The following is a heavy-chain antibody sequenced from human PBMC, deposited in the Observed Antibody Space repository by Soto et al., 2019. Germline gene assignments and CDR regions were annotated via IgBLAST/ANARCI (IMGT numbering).Heavy chain of an antibody. Sequence: GGSLRLSCAASGFTVTTNYMSWVRQPPGKGLEWVSVVYSGGSIYYADSVKGSFTVSRDNSKNTLYLQMNSLRAEDTAVYYCARDFSGKNDAFDIWGQGTVVTVSS. V-gene: IGHV3-66*01. CDR3: ARDFSGKNDAFDI. J-gene: IGHJ3*02. D-gene: IGHD3-10*01. CDR2: VYSGGSI. CDR1: GFTVTTNY.